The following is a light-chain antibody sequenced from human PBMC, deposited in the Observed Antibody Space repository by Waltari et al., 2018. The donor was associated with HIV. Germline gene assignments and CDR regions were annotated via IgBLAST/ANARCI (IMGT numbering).Light chain of an antibody. CDR3: QQYNSYSVT. Sequence: DIQMTQSPSTLSASVGDRVTITCLASQSISSWLAWYQQKPGKAPKRLIYKASSLKSGVPSRFSGSGSGTEFTLTISSLQPDDFATYYCQQYNSYSVTFGQGTKVEIK. J-gene: IGKJ1*01. V-gene: IGKV1-5*03. CDR1: QSISSW. CDR2: KAS.